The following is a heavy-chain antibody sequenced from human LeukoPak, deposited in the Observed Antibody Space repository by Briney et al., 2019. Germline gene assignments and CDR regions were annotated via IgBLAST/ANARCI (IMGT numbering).Heavy chain of an antibody. V-gene: IGHV3-21*04. CDR1: GFTFSSYS. CDR2: ISSSSSYI. J-gene: IGHJ6*03. D-gene: IGHD3-9*01. CDR3: ARNQGGYDILTGYYPAHIPYYYYYYMDV. Sequence: GGSLRLSCAASGFTFSSYSMNWVRQAPGKGLEWVSSISSSSSYIYYADSVKGRFTISRDNSKNTLYLQMNSLRAEDTAVYYCARNQGGYDILTGYYPAHIPYYYYYYMDVWGKGTTVTVSS.